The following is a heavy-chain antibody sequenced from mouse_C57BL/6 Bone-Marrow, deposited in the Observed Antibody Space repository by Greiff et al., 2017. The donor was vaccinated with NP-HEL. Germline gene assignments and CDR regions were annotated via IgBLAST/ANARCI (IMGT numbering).Heavy chain of an antibody. CDR2: FYPGSGSI. V-gene: IGHV1-62-2*01. D-gene: IGHD1-1*01. CDR3: ARHGDYFGSSYGYFDV. J-gene: IGHJ1*03. Sequence: QVQLQQSGAELVKPGASVKLSCKASGYTFTEYTIHWVKQRSGQGLEWIGWFYPGSGSIKYNEKFKDKATLTADKSSSTVYMDLSRLTSDDSSVYFCARHGDYFGSSYGYFDVWGTGTTVTVSS. CDR1: GYTFTEYT.